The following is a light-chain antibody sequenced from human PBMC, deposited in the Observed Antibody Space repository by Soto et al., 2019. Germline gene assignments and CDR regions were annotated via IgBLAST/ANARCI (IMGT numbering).Light chain of an antibody. V-gene: IGKV1-5*01. CDR1: QGISNW. J-gene: IGKJ1*01. Sequence: DIQMTQSPSILSASLGDRVTIACRASQGISNWLAWHQQKPGKAPKLLIFHASSLESGVPSRFSGSGSGTEFTLTISSLQSDDFATYYCQQYNTYPTFGQGTKVDIK. CDR2: HAS. CDR3: QQYNTYPT.